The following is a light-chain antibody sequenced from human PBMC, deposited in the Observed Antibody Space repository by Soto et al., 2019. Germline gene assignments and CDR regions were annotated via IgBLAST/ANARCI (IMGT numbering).Light chain of an antibody. CDR3: QQDNSSPLT. V-gene: IGKV1-12*01. CDR1: QGISSY. CDR2: AAS. Sequence: DIQMTQSPTTLSASVGDRVTITCRSSQGISSYLAWYQQKPGKAPKLLIYAASSLQSGVPSRLSGSGSGTDCPLTINGLQTADFAIYYCQQDNSSPLTFGGGTKVNIK. J-gene: IGKJ4*01.